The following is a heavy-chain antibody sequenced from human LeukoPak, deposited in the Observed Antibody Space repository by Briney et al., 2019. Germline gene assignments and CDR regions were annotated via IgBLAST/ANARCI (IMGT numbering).Heavy chain of an antibody. V-gene: IGHV4-30-4*01. CDR3: ARDRMDRVDY. CDR2: IYYSGST. D-gene: IGHD3/OR15-3a*01. Sequence: SQTLSLTCTVSGGSISSGDYCWRWTRQPPGKGLEWIGYIYYSGSTYYNPSLKSRVTISVDTSKNQFSLKLSSVTAADTAVYYCARDRMDRVDYWGQGTLVTVSS. J-gene: IGHJ4*02. CDR1: GGSISSGDYC.